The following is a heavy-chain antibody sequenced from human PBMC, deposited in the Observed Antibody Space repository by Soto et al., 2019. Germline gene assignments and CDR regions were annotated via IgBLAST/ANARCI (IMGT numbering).Heavy chain of an antibody. D-gene: IGHD5-18*01. V-gene: IGHV3-53*01. J-gene: IGHJ1*01. CDR2: IYSGGST. CDR1: GFTVSSNY. Sequence: EVQLVESGGGLIQPGGSLRLSCAASGFTVSSNYMSWVRQAPGKGLEWVSVIYSGGSTYYADSVKGRFTISRDNSNNTLYLQMNSLRAEATAVYYCARDRVERGYPDYFQHWGQGTLVTVSS. CDR3: ARDRVERGYPDYFQH.